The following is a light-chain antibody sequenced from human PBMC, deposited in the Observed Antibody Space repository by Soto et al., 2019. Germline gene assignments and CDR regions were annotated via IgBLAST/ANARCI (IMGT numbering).Light chain of an antibody. CDR3: SSFTSSMPNV. J-gene: IGLJ1*01. CDR2: DVG. V-gene: IGLV2-14*03. Sequence: QSALTQAASVSGSPGEAVTISCTGTSSDVGGYNFVYWYQHQPGKARKLIVYDVGDRPSGVSYHFSGSKSGNTASLTISWLQAPYEADYFCSSFTSSMPNVFGSGTKLTVL. CDR1: SSDVGGYNF.